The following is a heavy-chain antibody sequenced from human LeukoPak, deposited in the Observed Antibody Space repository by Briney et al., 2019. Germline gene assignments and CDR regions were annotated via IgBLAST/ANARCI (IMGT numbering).Heavy chain of an antibody. J-gene: IGHJ5*02. CDR1: GVSVNDYY. V-gene: IGHV4-34*01. CDR2: VSPGGYT. CDR3: ARIRCGRGQYICYNH. D-gene: IGHD2-21*01. Sequence: SETLSLTCAVSGVSVNDYYWSWIRQSPEKGLEWIGEVSPGGYTTYNPSLQSRVIISEDTSENQLSLNLKSVTAADAAVYYCARIRCGRGQYICYNHWAQGSLVTVSS.